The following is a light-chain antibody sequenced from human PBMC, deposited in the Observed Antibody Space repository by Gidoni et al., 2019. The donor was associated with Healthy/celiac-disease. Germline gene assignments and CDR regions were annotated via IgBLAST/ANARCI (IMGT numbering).Light chain of an antibody. Sequence: EIVMTQSPPTLSVSPGASATLSCRASPGVSSNLAWYQQKPGQAPRLLIYGASTRAPSIPARFSGRGSGKEITLTISSLHSEDFAVYYCQQYNNWPQTFXQXTKVEIK. CDR2: GAS. V-gene: IGKV3-15*01. CDR1: PGVSSN. CDR3: QQYNNWPQT. J-gene: IGKJ1*01.